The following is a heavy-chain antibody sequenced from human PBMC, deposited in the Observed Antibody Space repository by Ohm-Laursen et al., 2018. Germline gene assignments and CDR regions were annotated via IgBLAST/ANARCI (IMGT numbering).Heavy chain of an antibody. CDR1: GSTFSSYA. V-gene: IGHV3-11*01. Sequence: SLRLSCSATGSTFSSYAMYWIRQAPGRGLEWLSHIGGTGRSIYYADSVKGRFTISRDNAKNMLYLQMNSLRAEDTAIYYCAKGSRTSGWPNWGQGTLVTVSS. CDR2: IGGTGRSI. J-gene: IGHJ4*02. D-gene: IGHD6-19*01. CDR3: AKGSRTSGWPN.